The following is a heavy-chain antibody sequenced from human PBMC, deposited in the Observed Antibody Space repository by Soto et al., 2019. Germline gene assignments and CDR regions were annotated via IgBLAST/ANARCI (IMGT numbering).Heavy chain of an antibody. V-gene: IGHV1-69*12. CDR2: IIPIFATA. CDR3: ARGGRAMVKYYYNYGMDV. Sequence: QVQQVQSGAEVKKPGSSVKVSCKASGGTFSSYAISWVRQAPGQGLEWMGGIIPIFATAKYAQMFQGRVTISADESTSTAYMELSSLRSEDTAVYYCARGGRAMVKYYYNYGMDVWGQGTTVTVSS. CDR1: GGTFSSYA. J-gene: IGHJ6*02. D-gene: IGHD5-18*01.